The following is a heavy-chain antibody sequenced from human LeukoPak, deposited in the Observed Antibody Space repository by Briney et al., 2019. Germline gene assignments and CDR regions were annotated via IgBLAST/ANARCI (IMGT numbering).Heavy chain of an antibody. CDR3: ARRRAGYYGSRGYYYYMDV. D-gene: IGHD3-10*01. Sequence: SETLSLTCTVSGGSISSSRDYWSWLRQPPGKGLEWIANIYYSGSTYYSPSLKSRVTISVDTSKNQFSLKLSSVTAADTAVYYCARRRAGYYGSRGYYYYMDVWGKGTTVTISS. CDR1: GGSISSSRDY. CDR2: IYYSGST. J-gene: IGHJ6*03. V-gene: IGHV4-39*07.